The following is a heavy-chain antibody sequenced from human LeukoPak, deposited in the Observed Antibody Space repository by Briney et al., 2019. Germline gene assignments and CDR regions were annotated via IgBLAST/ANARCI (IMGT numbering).Heavy chain of an antibody. CDR2: INPSGGST. D-gene: IGHD1-1*01. V-gene: IGHV1-46*01. CDR1: GYTFTSYY. CDR3: ARDTTGELRPRPTKYYFDY. Sequence: ASVKVSCKASGYTFTSYYMHWARQAPGQGLEWMGIINPSGGSTSYAQKFQGRVTMTRDMSTSTVYMELSSLRSEDTAVYYCARDTTGELRPRPTKYYFDYWGQGTLVTVSS. J-gene: IGHJ4*02.